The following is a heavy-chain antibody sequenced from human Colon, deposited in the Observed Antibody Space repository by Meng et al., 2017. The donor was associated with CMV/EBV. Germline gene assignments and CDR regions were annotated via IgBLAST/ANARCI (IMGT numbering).Heavy chain of an antibody. J-gene: IGHJ4*02. CDR2: ISYDGSNK. CDR3: ARDCKTPRLRFLEWFSGFDY. V-gene: IGHV3-30*04. D-gene: IGHD3-3*01. Sequence: EWVAVISYDGSNKYYADSVKGRFTISRDNSKNTLYLQMNSLRAEDTAVYYCARDCKTPRLRFLEWFSGFDYWGQGTLVTVSS.